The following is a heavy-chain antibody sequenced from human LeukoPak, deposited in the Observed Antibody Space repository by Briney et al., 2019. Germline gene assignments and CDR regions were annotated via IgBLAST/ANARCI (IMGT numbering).Heavy chain of an antibody. Sequence: HPGVSLRLSCAASGFTFSSYAMTWVRQTPGKGLEWVSAISGSGGRTYYADSVKGRFTISRDNSKNTLYLQMNSLRAEDTAVYYCAKTAPAAIYWFDPWGQGTLVTVSS. CDR2: ISGSGGRT. CDR1: GFTFSSYA. V-gene: IGHV3-23*01. J-gene: IGHJ5*02. D-gene: IGHD2-2*02. CDR3: AKTAPAAIYWFDP.